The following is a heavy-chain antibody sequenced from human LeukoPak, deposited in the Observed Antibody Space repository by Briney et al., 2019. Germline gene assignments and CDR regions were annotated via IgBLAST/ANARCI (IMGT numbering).Heavy chain of an antibody. CDR2: LYSDGRSL. J-gene: IGHJ5*02. CDR1: GFTFTGYW. CDR3: ARGRGLGEFAVASFDA. V-gene: IGHV3-74*03. D-gene: IGHD3-10*01. Sequence: GGSLRLSCAGSGFTFTGYWMHWVRHPPGKGLVWISRLYSDGRSLTYADSVKGRFTISRDNAKNMLYLQMNSLRRDDTAVYYCARGRGLGEFAVASFDAWGQGPLVTVSS.